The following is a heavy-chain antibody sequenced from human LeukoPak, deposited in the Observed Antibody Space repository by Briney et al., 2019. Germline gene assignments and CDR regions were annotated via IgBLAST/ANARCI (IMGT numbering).Heavy chain of an antibody. CDR3: ARDYIMFDYYYMDV. V-gene: IGHV4-61*02. D-gene: IGHD2-8*01. CDR1: GGSISSGSYY. Sequence: SQTLSLTCTVSGGSISSGSYYWSWIRQPAGKGLEWIGRIYTRGSTNYNPSLKSRVAISVDTSKNQFSLRLRSVTAAGTAVYYCARDYIMFDYYYMDVWGRGTTVTVSS. J-gene: IGHJ6*03. CDR2: IYTRGST.